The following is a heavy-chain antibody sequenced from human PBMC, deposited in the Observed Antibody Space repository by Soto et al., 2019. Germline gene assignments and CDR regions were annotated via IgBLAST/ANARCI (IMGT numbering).Heavy chain of an antibody. Sequence: TGGSLRLSCAASGVTYSGYAMIWVRQAPGRGLEWVSSISASGGNTYYADSVKGRFTISRDNSKNTLYLHMNSLSVEDTAIYYCAKDRSSAGTTVRFDPWGQGTLVTVSS. CDR3: AKDRSSAGTTVRFDP. V-gene: IGHV3-23*01. CDR1: GVTYSGYA. J-gene: IGHJ5*02. D-gene: IGHD1-1*01. CDR2: ISASGGNT.